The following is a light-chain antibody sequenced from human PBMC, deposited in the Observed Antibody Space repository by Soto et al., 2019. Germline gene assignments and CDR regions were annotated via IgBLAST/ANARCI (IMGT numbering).Light chain of an antibody. Sequence: DIQMTQSPSTLSASLGARVTITCRASQSISSWLAWFQQKPGQAPKLLIYKSSTLERGVPSRFRGSGSGTEVTLTISSLQPDDVATYYCQQYNSMGTFGQGTKVQIK. CDR3: QQYNSMGT. J-gene: IGKJ1*01. V-gene: IGKV1-5*03. CDR2: KSS. CDR1: QSISSW.